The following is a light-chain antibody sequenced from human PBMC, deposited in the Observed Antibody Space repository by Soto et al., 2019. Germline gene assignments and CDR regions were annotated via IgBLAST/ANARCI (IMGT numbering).Light chain of an antibody. Sequence: QSALTQPASVSGSPGQSITISCTGTNSDVGGYNYVSWYQHHPGKAPKLMIYEVNNRPSGVSNRFSGSKSGNTASLSISGLQAEDEADYYCSSYTGSASWVFGGGTKLTVL. CDR3: SSYTGSASWV. V-gene: IGLV2-14*01. CDR1: NSDVGGYNY. CDR2: EVN. J-gene: IGLJ3*02.